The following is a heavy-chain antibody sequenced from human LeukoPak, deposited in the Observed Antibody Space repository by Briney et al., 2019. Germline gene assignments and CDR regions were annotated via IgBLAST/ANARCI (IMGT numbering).Heavy chain of an antibody. CDR2: INHSGST. V-gene: IGHV4-34*01. D-gene: IGHD2-8*01. Sequence: SETLSLTCAVYGGSFSGYYWSWIRQPPGKGLEWIGEINHSGSTNYNPSLKSRVTISVDTSKNQFSLKLSSVAAADTAVYYCARRKKIYCTNGVCHIPHFDYWGQGTLVTVSS. J-gene: IGHJ4*02. CDR3: ARRKKIYCTNGVCHIPHFDY. CDR1: GGSFSGYY.